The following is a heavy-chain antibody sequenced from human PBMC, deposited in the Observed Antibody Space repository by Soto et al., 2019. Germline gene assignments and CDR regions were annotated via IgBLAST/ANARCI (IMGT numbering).Heavy chain of an antibody. Sequence: QLQLQESGPGLVKPSETLSLTCTVSGGSISSTDHYWGWIRQSPGRGLEWIGRVYYTGTTYYNPSLKSRVAISVATSKNQFSLNLRSVTAADTAVYYCARKVTYDILAPPCLLASWGQGSLVIVSS. CDR3: ARKVTYDILAPPCLLAS. D-gene: IGHD3-9*01. J-gene: IGHJ4*02. V-gene: IGHV4-39*07. CDR1: GGSISSTDHY. CDR2: VYYTGTT.